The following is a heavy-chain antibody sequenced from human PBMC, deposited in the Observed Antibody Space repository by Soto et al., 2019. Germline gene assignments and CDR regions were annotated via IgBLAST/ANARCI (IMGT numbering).Heavy chain of an antibody. D-gene: IGHD1-26*01. V-gene: IGHV4-39*07. J-gene: IGHJ4*02. CDR2: IYYSGST. Sequence: SETLSLTCTVSGGSISSSSYYWGWIRQPPGKGLEWIGSIYYSGSTSYNPSLKSRVTMAVDTSKRQFSLKLTSVTIADTAVYYCARYGGTYYVYWGQGALVTVSS. CDR3: ARYGGTYYVY. CDR1: GGSISSSSYY.